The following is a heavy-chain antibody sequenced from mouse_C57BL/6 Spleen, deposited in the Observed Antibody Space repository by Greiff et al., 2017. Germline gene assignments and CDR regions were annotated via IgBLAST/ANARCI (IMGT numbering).Heavy chain of an antibody. CDR2: IYPRDGST. Sequence: VKLMESDAELVKPGASVKISCKVSGYTFTDHTIHWMKQRPEQGLEWIGYIYPRDGSTKYNEKFKGKATLTADKSSSTAYMQLNSLTSEDSAVYFCARDGNYKGAYYFDYWGQGTTLTVSS. CDR3: ARDGNYKGAYYFDY. J-gene: IGHJ2*01. CDR1: GYTFTDHT. D-gene: IGHD2-1*01. V-gene: IGHV1-78*01.